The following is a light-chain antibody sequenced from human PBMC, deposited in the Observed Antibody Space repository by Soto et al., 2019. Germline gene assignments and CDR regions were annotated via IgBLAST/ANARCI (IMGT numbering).Light chain of an antibody. J-gene: IGLJ3*02. CDR3: MIWHSNAGV. V-gene: IGLV5-45*03. Sequence: QPVLTQPSSLSASPGASASLTCTLRSGINVGTYRIYWYQQKPGSPPQYLLRYKSDSDKQQGSGVPSRFSGSKDASANAGILLISGLQSEDEADYYCMIWHSNAGVFGGGTKLTVL. CDR2: YKSDSDK. CDR1: SGINVGTYR.